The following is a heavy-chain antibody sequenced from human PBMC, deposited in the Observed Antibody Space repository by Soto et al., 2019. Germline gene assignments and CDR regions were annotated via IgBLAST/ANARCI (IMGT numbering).Heavy chain of an antibody. J-gene: IGHJ5*02. D-gene: IGHD6-19*01. CDR3: AGIAVAGPGWFDP. V-gene: IGHV1-8*01. Sequence: ASVKVSCKXSGYTFTSYDINWVRQATGQGLEWMGWMNPNSGNTGYAQKFQGRVTMTRNTSISTAYMELSSLRSEDTAVYYCAGIAVAGPGWFDPWGQGTLVTVSS. CDR1: GYTFTSYD. CDR2: MNPNSGNT.